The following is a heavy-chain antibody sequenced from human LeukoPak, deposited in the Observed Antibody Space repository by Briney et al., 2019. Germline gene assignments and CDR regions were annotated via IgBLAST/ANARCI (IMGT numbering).Heavy chain of an antibody. CDR1: GFTFSGFA. J-gene: IGHJ4*02. V-gene: IGHV3-73*01. CDR2: IRSKANSYAT. D-gene: IGHD3-22*01. Sequence: GGSLKLSCAASGFTFSGFAMHWVRQASGKGLEWVGRIRSKANSYATAYAASVKGRFTISRDDSKNTADLQMNSLKTEDTAVYYCTRLTSDGSSGYYGLWGQGTLVTVSS. CDR3: TRLTSDGSSGYYGL.